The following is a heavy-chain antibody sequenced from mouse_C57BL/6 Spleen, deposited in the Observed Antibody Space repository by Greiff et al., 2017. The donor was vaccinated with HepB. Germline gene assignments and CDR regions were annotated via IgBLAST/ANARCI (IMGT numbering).Heavy chain of an antibody. D-gene: IGHD1-1*01. Sequence: QVQLQQSGAELVKPGASVKLSCKASGYTFTSYWMQWVKQRPGQGLEWIGEIDPSDSYTNYNQKFKGKATVTVDTASSTAYMQLSSLTSEDSAVYYCARRGYYGSDYWGQGTTLTVSS. CDR3: ARRGYYGSDY. V-gene: IGHV1-50*01. CDR2: IDPSDSYT. CDR1: GYTFTSYW. J-gene: IGHJ2*01.